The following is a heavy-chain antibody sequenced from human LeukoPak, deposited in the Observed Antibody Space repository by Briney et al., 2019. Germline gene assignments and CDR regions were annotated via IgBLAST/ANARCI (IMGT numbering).Heavy chain of an antibody. CDR1: GGTFSSYA. CDR2: IIPIFGTA. V-gene: IGHV1-69*05. D-gene: IGHD2-2*01. CDR3: AREVVVPAATYYYYYYMDV. J-gene: IGHJ6*03. Sequence: SVKVSCKASGGTFSSYAMSWVRQAPGQGLEWMGRIIPIFGTANYAQKFQGRVTITTDESTSTAYMELSSLRSEDTAVYYCAREVVVPAATYYYYYYMDVWGKGTTVTVSS.